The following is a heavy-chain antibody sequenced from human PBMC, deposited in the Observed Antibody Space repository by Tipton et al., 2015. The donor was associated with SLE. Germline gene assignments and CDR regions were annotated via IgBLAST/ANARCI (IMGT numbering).Heavy chain of an antibody. CDR1: GGSFSGYY. J-gene: IGHJ3*02. V-gene: IGHV4-34*01. CDR2: INHSGST. D-gene: IGHD6-19*01. Sequence: LRLSCAVYGGSFSGYYWSWIRQPPGKGLEWIGEINHSGSTNYHPSLRGRVSISVDTSKNQLSLKLNSVTAADTAVYFCAVAGSRRGAFDIWGQGTMVTVSS. CDR3: AVAGSRRGAFDI.